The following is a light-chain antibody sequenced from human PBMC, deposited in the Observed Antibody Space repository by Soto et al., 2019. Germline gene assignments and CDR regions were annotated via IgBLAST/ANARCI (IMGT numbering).Light chain of an antibody. CDR1: SSNVGGYNY. V-gene: IGLV2-11*01. CDR3: CSYGGSYTDV. Sequence: QSALTQPRSVSGSPGHSVTISCTGSSSNVGGYNYVSWYQQHTGKAPQVVIYDVSEQPSGVPDRFSGSKSGNTASLTISGLQAEVEAGDYCCSYGGSYTDVFGPGTKVTVL. J-gene: IGLJ1*01. CDR2: DVS.